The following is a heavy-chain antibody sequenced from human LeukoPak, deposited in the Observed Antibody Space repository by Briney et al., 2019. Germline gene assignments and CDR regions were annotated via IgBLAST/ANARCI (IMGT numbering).Heavy chain of an antibody. CDR2: ISAYNGIT. D-gene: IGHD7-27*01. J-gene: IGHJ4*02. V-gene: IGHV1-18*01. CDR1: GYTFISYG. CDR3: ARDHLGSLDY. Sequence: ASVKVSCKASGYTFISYGISWVRQAPGQGLEWMGWISAYNGITNFAQKLQGRVTMTTDTSTSTAYMDLTSLRSDDTAVYYCARDHLGSLDYWGQGTLVTVSS.